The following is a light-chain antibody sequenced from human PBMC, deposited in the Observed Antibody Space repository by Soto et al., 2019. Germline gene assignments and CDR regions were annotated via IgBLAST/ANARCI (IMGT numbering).Light chain of an antibody. CDR1: NIGSKN. V-gene: IGLV3-9*01. Sequence: SYELTQPLSVSVALGQTARITCGGNNIGSKNVHWYQQKPGQAPVLVIYRDSNRPSGIPERFSGSNSGNTATLTISRAQAGDEADYYFQVWDSSTGVVFGGGTNVTVL. J-gene: IGLJ2*01. CDR3: QVWDSSTGVV. CDR2: RDS.